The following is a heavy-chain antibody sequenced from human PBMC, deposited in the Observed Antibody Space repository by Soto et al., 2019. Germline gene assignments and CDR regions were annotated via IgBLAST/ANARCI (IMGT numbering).Heavy chain of an antibody. Sequence: PSETLSLTCTVSGGSVSSGSYYWSWIRQPPGKGLERIGYIYYSGSTNYNPSLKNRVTISVDTSKNQFSLKLSSVTAADTAVYYCARAVKLTTLDYWGQGTLVTVS. V-gene: IGHV4-61*01. CDR3: ARAVKLTTLDY. D-gene: IGHD4-4*01. J-gene: IGHJ4*02. CDR2: IYYSGST. CDR1: GGSVSSGSYY.